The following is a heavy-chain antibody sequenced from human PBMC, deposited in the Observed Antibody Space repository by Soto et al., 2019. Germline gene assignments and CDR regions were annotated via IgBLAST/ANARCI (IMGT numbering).Heavy chain of an antibody. J-gene: IGHJ3*02. D-gene: IGHD5-18*01. CDR2: ISAYNGNT. CDR3: ARGAFKYSYGPFDI. CDR1: GYTFTSYG. V-gene: IGHV1-18*01. Sequence: ASVKVSCKASGYTFTSYGISWVRQAPGQGLEWMGWISAYNGNTNYARKLQGRVTMTTDTSTSTAYMELRSLRSDDTAVYYCARGAFKYSYGPFDIWGQGTMVTVSS.